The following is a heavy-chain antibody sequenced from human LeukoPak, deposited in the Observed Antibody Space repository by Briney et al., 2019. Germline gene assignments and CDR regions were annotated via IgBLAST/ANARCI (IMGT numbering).Heavy chain of an antibody. CDR2: IRSEAYGQTT. CDR3: ARGPIYLWIYYGMDV. V-gene: IGHV3-49*04. J-gene: IGHJ6*02. Sequence: GGSLKLSCTASGFSFGDHAMTWVRQAPGKGLEWVSFIRSEAYGQTTEYAASVKDRYTISRDNSKGIVYLQMNSLKTEGTAKYYCARGPIYLWIYYGMDVWGQGTTVIVSS. D-gene: IGHD3-9*01. CDR1: GFSFGDHA.